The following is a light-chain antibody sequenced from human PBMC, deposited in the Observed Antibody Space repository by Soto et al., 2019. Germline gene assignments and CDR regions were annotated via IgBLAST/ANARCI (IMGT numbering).Light chain of an antibody. Sequence: DIQMTQSPSSLSASVGDRVTITCQASQDISNYLNWFQQKPGKAPKLLIYDASNLETGVPSRFSGSGSGTAFTFSVSSLQPEDIATYYCQQYGDLPLTFGGGTKVEIK. V-gene: IGKV1-33*01. CDR2: DAS. CDR3: QQYGDLPLT. CDR1: QDISNY. J-gene: IGKJ4*01.